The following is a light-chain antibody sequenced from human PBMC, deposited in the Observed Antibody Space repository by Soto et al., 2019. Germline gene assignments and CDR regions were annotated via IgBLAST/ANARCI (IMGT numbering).Light chain of an antibody. J-gene: IGKJ4*01. CDR1: LSLLYSSNNKNY. Sequence: DTVMTQSPDSLAVSLGERXTINCTSSLSLLYSSNNKNYLAWYQQKPGQPPKXLIYWASTRESGVPDRFSGSGSGTDFTLTISSLQAEDLAVYYCQQYYSTPPTLGGGTKVDIK. CDR3: QQYYSTPPT. CDR2: WAS. V-gene: IGKV4-1*01.